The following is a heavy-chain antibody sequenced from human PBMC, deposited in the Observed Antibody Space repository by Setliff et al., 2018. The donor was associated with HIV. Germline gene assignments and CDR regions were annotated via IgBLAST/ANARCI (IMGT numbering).Heavy chain of an antibody. CDR1: GFTFSNYV. J-gene: IGHJ6*04. CDR2: ISSSSSYI. D-gene: IGHD3-22*01. CDR3: ARDSRSLTMIVENQRGMDV. V-gene: IGHV3-21*01. Sequence: GGSLRLSCAGSGFTFSNYVMNWVRLAPGKGLEWVSCISSSSSYIYYGDSVKGRFTISRDNAKNSLYLQMNSLRAEDSAVYYCARDSRSLTMIVENQRGMDVWGKGTTVTVSS.